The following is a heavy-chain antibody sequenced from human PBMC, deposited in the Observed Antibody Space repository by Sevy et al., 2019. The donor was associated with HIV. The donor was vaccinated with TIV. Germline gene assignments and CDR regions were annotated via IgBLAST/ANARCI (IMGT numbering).Heavy chain of an antibody. V-gene: IGHV1-69*06. CDR3: ALDSNAYDI. CDR1: GGTFNSCG. J-gene: IGHJ3*02. Sequence: ASVKVSCKASGGTFNSCGINWVRQAPGQGLEWMGGIIPIFGTTNYAQKFQGRVTITADKSTSTVHMELSSLRSEDTAEYYCALDSNAYDIWGQGTMVTVSS. CDR2: IIPIFGTT. D-gene: IGHD3-22*01.